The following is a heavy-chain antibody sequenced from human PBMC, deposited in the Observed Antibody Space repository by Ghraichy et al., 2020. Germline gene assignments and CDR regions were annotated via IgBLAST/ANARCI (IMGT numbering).Heavy chain of an antibody. CDR2: VYAGGTT. Sequence: SETLSLTCTVSGGSITRDYWSWIRQSAGKGLEWIGRVYAGGTTSANPSLKSRISLSLDTSKNQFSLTLNSVTAADTAIYYCARDVFLWGSFRVGNWFDSWRQGTLVTVSS. CDR3: ARDVFLWGSFRVGNWFDS. D-gene: IGHD3-16*01. J-gene: IGHJ5*01. V-gene: IGHV4-4*07. CDR1: GGSITRDY.